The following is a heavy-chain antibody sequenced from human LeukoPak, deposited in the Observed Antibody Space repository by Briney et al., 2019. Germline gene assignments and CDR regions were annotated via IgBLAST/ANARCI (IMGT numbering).Heavy chain of an antibody. CDR2: IKQDGSEK. D-gene: IGHD7-27*01. V-gene: IGHV3-7*01. Sequence: PGGSLRLSCVASGFTFSSYEMNWVRQAPGKGLEWVANIKQDGSEKYYVDSVKGRFTISRDNPKNSLNLQMNSPRAEDTAVYYCARGPHWDPHFDYWGQGTLVTVSS. J-gene: IGHJ4*02. CDR1: GFTFSSYE. CDR3: ARGPHWDPHFDY.